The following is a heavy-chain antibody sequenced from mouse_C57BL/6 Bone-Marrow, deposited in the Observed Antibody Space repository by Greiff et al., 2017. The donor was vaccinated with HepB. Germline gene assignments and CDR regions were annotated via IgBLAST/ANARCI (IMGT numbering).Heavy chain of an antibody. CDR3: ARDPLYYYGSSSGAMDY. CDR2: ISDGGSYT. Sequence: EVQVVESGGGLVKPGGSLKLSCAASGFTFSSYAMSWVRQTPEKRLEWVATISDGGSYTYYPDNVKGRFTISRDNAKNNLYLQMSHLKSEDTALYYCARDPLYYYGSSSGAMDYWGQGTSVTVSS. CDR1: GFTFSSYA. D-gene: IGHD1-1*01. J-gene: IGHJ4*01. V-gene: IGHV5-4*01.